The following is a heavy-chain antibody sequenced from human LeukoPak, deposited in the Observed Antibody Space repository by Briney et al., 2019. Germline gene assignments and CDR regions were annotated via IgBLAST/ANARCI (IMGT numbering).Heavy chain of an antibody. CDR3: ARDGRSSSGYYYYYMDV. CDR1: GGSISSYY. V-gene: IGHV4-4*07. J-gene: IGHJ6*03. CDR2: IYTSGST. Sequence: SGTLSLTCTVSGGSISSYYWSWIRQPAGKGLEWIGRIYTSGSTNYNPSLKSRVTMSVDTSKNQFSLKLSSVTAADTAVYYCARDGRSSSGYYYYYMDVWGKGTTVTVSS. D-gene: IGHD6-13*01.